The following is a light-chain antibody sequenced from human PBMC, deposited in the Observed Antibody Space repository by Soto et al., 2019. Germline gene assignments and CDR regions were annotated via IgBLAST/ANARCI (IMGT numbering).Light chain of an antibody. CDR1: QSVSSY. CDR3: QQRSNWPPL. V-gene: IGKV3-11*01. J-gene: IGKJ1*01. Sequence: EIVLTQSPATLSLSPGERATLSCRASQSVSSYLAWYQQKPGQAPRLLIYDASNRATGIPARFSGSGSGTDFTLTISSLEPEDFALYYCQQRSNWPPLFGQGTKVEIK. CDR2: DAS.